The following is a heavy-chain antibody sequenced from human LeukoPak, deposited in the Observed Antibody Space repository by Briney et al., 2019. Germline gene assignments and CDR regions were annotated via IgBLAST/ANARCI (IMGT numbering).Heavy chain of an antibody. D-gene: IGHD6-6*01. J-gene: IGHJ4*02. V-gene: IGHV3-33*06. CDR1: GFTFSSYS. Sequence: GGSLRLSCAASGFTFSSYSMNWVRQAPGKGLEWVAVIWYDGSNKYYADSVKGRFTISRDNSKNTLYLQMNSLRAEDTAVYYCAKDRSSSFSGFLEYWGQGTLVTVSS. CDR2: IWYDGSNK. CDR3: AKDRSSSFSGFLEY.